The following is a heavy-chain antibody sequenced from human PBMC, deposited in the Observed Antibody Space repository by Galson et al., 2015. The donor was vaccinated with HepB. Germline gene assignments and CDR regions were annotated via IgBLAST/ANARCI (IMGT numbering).Heavy chain of an antibody. CDR1: GVTFSSSA. D-gene: IGHD5-24*01. CDR3: ARSRWLRSTNDY. J-gene: IGHJ4*02. V-gene: IGHV3-30-3*01. CDR2: ISYDGSNK. Sequence: SLRLSCAASGVTFSSSAMHWVGQAPGKGLEWVAVISYDGSNKYYADSVKGRFTISRDNSKNTLYLQMNSLRAEDTAVYYCARSRWLRSTNDYWGQGTLVTVSS.